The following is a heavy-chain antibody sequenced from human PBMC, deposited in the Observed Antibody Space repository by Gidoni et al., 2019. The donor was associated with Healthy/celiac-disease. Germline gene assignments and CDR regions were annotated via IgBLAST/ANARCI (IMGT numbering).Heavy chain of an antibody. CDR3: AKEGDIVATILYYFDY. Sequence: QVQLVESGGGVVQPGRSLRLSCAASGFTFSSYGMHWVRQAPGKGLEWVAVISYDGSNKYYADSVKGRFTISRDNSKNTLYLQMNSLRAEDTAVYYCAKEGDIVATILYYFDYWGQGTLVTVSS. J-gene: IGHJ4*02. CDR1: GFTFSSYG. D-gene: IGHD5-12*01. V-gene: IGHV3-30*18. CDR2: ISYDGSNK.